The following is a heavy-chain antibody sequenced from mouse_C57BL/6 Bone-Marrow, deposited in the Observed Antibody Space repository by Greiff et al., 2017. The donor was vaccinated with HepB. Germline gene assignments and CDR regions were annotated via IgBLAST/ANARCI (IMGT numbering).Heavy chain of an antibody. V-gene: IGHV5-17*01. CDR3: ARYDYDDPLFDY. CDR2: ISSGSSTI. CDR1: GFTFSDYG. J-gene: IGHJ2*01. Sequence: EVKLMESGGGLVKPGGSLKLSCAASGFTFSDYGMHWVRQAPEKGLEWVAYISSGSSTIYYADTVKGRFTISRDNAKNTLFLQMTSLRSEDTAMYYCARYDYDDPLFDYWGQGTTLTVSS. D-gene: IGHD2-4*01.